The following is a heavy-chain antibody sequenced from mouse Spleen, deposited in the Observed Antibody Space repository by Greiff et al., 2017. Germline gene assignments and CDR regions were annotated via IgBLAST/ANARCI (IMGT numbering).Heavy chain of an antibody. Sequence: QVQLQQPGAALVQPGASLNLSCQASVYTFTSYWLQWVKQRPGPGLEWIGEIDLSDSYTNYNQTFKGKATLTVDTSSSTAYMQLSSLTSEDSAVYYCARGDWDGDWGQGTTLTVSS. CDR3: ARGDWDGD. J-gene: IGHJ2*01. V-gene: IGHV1-50*01. D-gene: IGHD4-1*01. CDR1: VYTFTSYW. CDR2: IDLSDSYT.